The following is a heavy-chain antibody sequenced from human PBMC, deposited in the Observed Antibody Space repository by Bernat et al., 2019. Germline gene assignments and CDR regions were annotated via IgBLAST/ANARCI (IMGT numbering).Heavy chain of an antibody. Sequence: QVQVVQSGAEVKKPGASVKVSCKASGYIFTGYYMHWVRQAPGQGLEWMGWINPNSGGIKYAQKFQGRVTMTRDTSISPAYMELSRLRSDDTAVYYCARGPAGYYDSSDYYLGAFDVWGQGTMVTVSS. CDR3: ARGPAGYYDSSDYYLGAFDV. CDR1: GYIFTGYY. V-gene: IGHV1-2*02. J-gene: IGHJ3*01. D-gene: IGHD3-22*01. CDR2: INPNSGGI.